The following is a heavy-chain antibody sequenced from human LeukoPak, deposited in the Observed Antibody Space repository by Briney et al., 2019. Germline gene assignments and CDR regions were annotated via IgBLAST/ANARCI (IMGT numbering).Heavy chain of an antibody. CDR2: IYSGGST. Sequence: PGGSLRLSCAASGFTVSSNYMSWVRQAPGKGLEWVSVIYSGGSTYYADSVKGRFTISRDNSKNTLYLQMNSLRDEDTAVYYCASGFSSSPYFDYWGQGTLVTVSS. D-gene: IGHD6-6*01. V-gene: IGHV3-66*01. CDR1: GFTVSSNY. J-gene: IGHJ4*02. CDR3: ASGFSSSPYFDY.